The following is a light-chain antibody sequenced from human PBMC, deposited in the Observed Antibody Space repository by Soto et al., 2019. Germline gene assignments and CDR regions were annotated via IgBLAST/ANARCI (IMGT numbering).Light chain of an antibody. Sequence: DIQMTQSPSSLSASVGDRVTVTCRASQGISNYLAWYQQKPGKVPKLLIYAASTLQSGVPSRFSGSGSGTDLTLTISSLQPEDVATYYCQKYNSALPDTFGQGTKLEIK. J-gene: IGKJ2*01. V-gene: IGKV1-27*01. CDR1: QGISNY. CDR2: AAS. CDR3: QKYNSALPDT.